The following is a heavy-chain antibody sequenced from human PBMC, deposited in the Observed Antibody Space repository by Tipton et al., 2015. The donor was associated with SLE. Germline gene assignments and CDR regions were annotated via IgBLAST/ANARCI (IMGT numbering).Heavy chain of an antibody. CDR2: LYNSGST. CDR3: ARSNYYDSRGFYLPFDS. D-gene: IGHD3-22*01. Sequence: TLSLTCTVSGGSISSAGYYWTWIRQPAGKGLEWIGHLYNSGSTNYNPSLKSRVTISVDTPKNQFSLRLSSVTATDTAVYFCARSNYYDSRGFYLPFDSWGQGTLVTVSS. CDR1: GGSISSAGYY. J-gene: IGHJ4*02. V-gene: IGHV4-61*09.